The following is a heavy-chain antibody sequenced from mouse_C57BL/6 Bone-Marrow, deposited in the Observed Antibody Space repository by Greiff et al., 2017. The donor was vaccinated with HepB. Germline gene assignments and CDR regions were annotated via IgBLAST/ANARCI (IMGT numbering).Heavy chain of an antibody. J-gene: IGHJ4*01. CDR1: GYSITSDY. D-gene: IGHD1-1*01. CDR2: ISYSGST. CDR3: ARYTDYYGSSYGAMDY. Sequence: VQLQQSGPGLAKPSQTLSLTCSVTGYSITSDYWNWIRKFPGNKLEYMGYISYSGSTYYNPSLKSRISITRDTSKNQYYLQLNSVTTEDTATYYCARYTDYYGSSYGAMDYWGQGTSVTVSS. V-gene: IGHV3-8*01.